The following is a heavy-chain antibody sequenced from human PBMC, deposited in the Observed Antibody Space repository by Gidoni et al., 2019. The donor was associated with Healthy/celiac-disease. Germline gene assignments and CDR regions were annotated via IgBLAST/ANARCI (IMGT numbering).Heavy chain of an antibody. CDR3: TRANYGDYVSGMDV. J-gene: IGHJ6*02. CDR2: IRSKAYGGTT. V-gene: IGHV3-49*04. Sequence: EVQLVESGGGLVQPGRSLRLSCTASGFTFGDYAMSWVRQAPGKGLEWVGFIRSKAYGGTTEYAASVKGRFTISRDDSKSIAYLQMNSLKTEDTAVYYCTRANYGDYVSGMDVWGQGTTVTVSS. D-gene: IGHD4-17*01. CDR1: GFTFGDYA.